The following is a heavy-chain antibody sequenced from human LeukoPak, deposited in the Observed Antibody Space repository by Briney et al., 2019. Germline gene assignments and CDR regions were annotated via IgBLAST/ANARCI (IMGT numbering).Heavy chain of an antibody. D-gene: IGHD3-9*01. V-gene: IGHV3-30*09. Sequence: GGSLRLSCAASGFTFSTYPMHWVRQAPGKGLEWVASISYDGSDKVFPDSVKGRFAISRDNSNNTLYLQMNSLRPEDTAVYFCAKAGPLAYIILSACDIWGQGTMVTVSS. CDR1: GFTFSTYP. CDR3: AKAGPLAYIILSACDI. J-gene: IGHJ3*02. CDR2: ISYDGSDK.